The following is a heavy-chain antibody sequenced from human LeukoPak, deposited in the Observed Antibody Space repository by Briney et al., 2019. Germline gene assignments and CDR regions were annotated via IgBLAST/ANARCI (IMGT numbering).Heavy chain of an antibody. V-gene: IGHV3-21*06. D-gene: IGHD6-13*01. Sequence: PGGSLRLSCAASGFTFSDYNMNWVRQAPGKGLEWVSVISTSSTYIYYAASVTGRFTISRDHAKNSLYLQMNILRAEDTAVYYCASVSTAASLAIDSWGQGTLVTVST. J-gene: IGHJ4*02. CDR1: GFTFSDYN. CDR2: ISTSSTYI. CDR3: ASVSTAASLAIDS.